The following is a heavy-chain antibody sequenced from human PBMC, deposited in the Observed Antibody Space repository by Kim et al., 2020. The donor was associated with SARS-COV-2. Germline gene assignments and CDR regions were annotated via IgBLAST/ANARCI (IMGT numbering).Heavy chain of an antibody. D-gene: IGHD1-26*01. J-gene: IGHJ4*02. Sequence: SETLSLTCTVSGGSIDSGAYYWSWIRQHPEKGLEWMGYIYYTGSTDYNSSLTGRITMSIDTSKNQFSLRLTSVTAADTAFYYCARSKVAATLYYFDSWGQGTLVTVSS. CDR1: GGSIDSGAYY. V-gene: IGHV4-31*03. CDR3: ARSKVAATLYYFDS. CDR2: IYYTGST.